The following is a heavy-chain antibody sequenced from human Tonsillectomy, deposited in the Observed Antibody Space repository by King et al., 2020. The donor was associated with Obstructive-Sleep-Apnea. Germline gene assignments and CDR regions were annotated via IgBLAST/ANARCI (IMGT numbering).Heavy chain of an antibody. CDR2: IYSCGST. J-gene: IGHJ3*02. Sequence: VQLVESGGGLVQPGGSLRLSFAASGFTVRSNYMSLVRPAPGKGAEGGSVIYSCGSTYYADSVKGRFTLSRHNSQNTLDLQMKSLRAEDTAVYYCARENYGDYPNAFDIWGQGTMVTVSS. V-gene: IGHV3-53*04. CDR3: ARENYGDYPNAFDI. CDR1: GFTVRSNY. D-gene: IGHD4-17*01.